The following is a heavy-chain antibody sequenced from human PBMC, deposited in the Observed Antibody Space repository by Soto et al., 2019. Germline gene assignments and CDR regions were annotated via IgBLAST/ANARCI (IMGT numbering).Heavy chain of an antibody. CDR2: IYYSGST. J-gene: IGHJ4*02. CDR3: ARVPYYDSSVDY. D-gene: IGHD3-22*01. Sequence: SETLSLTCTVSGGSISSGGYYWSWIRQHPGKGLEWIGYIYYSGSTYYNPSLKSRVTISVDTSKNQFSLKLSSVTAADTAVYYCARVPYYDSSVDYWGQGTLVTVSS. CDR1: GGSISSGGYY. V-gene: IGHV4-31*03.